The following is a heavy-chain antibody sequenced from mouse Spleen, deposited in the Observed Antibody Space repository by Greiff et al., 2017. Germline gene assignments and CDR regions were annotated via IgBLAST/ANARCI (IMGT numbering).Heavy chain of an antibody. CDR1: GYTFTDYY. CDR2: IYPGSGNT. V-gene: IGHV1-76*01. D-gene: IGHD2-10*01. Sequence: QVQLKESGAELVRPGASVKLSCKASGYTFTDYYINWVKQRPGQGLEWIARIYPGSGNTYYNEKFKGKATLTAEKSSSTAYMQLSSLTSEDSAVYFCASGPYYGNYLDVWGAGTTVTVSS. CDR3: ASGPYYGNYLDV. J-gene: IGHJ1*01.